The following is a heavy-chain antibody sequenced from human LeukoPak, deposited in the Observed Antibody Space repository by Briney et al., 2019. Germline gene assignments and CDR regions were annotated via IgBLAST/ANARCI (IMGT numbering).Heavy chain of an antibody. CDR3: ARANVKYYDSSGYYYRY. J-gene: IGHJ4*02. V-gene: IGHV3-21*01. D-gene: IGHD3-22*01. Sequence: PGGSLRLSCAASGFTFTSNTMNWVRQAPGKGLEWVSSISSSSSFIYYADSVKGRFTISRDNAKNSLYLQMNSLRAEDTAVYYCARANVKYYDSSGYYYRYWGQGTLVTVSS. CDR2: ISSSSSFI. CDR1: GFTFTSNT.